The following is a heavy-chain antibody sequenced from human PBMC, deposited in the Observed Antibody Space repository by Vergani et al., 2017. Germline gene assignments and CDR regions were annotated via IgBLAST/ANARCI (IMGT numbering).Heavy chain of an antibody. D-gene: IGHD2-15*01. CDR1: GDSVSSNTAA. CDR2: TYYRSKWYT. Sequence: QVQLQQSGPGLVKPSQTLSLTCAISGDSVSSNTAAWNWIRQSPSRGLEWLGRTYYRSKWYTDYAVSVKSRITINPDTSKNQFSLQLNSVTPXDTAVYYCARDNWRAAPLAFDIWGQGTLVTDSS. J-gene: IGHJ3*02. V-gene: IGHV6-1*01. CDR3: ARDNWRAAPLAFDI.